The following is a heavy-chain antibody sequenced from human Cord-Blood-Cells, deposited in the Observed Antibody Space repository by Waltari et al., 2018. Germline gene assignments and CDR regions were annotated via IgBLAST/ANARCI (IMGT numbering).Heavy chain of an antibody. D-gene: IGHD5-12*01. CDR3: ARGMVDIVATSPYYYYGMDV. CDR2: INHSGST. J-gene: IGHJ6*02. CDR1: GGSFSGYY. V-gene: IGHV4-34*01. Sequence: QVQLQQWGAGLLKPSETLSLTCAVYGGSFSGYYWSWIRQPPGKGLEWIGEINHSGSTNYNPSLKSRVTISVDTSKNQFSLKLRSVTAADTAVYYCARGMVDIVATSPYYYYGMDVWGQGTTVTVSS.